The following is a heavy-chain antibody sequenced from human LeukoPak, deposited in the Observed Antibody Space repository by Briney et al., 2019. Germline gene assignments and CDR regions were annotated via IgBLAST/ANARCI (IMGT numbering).Heavy chain of an antibody. CDR1: GFTFRAYW. D-gene: IGHD3-10*01. CDR3: TRASFGVGGSRYFDY. CDR2: ISSSSSFR. V-gene: IGHV3-21*01. Sequence: PGGSLRLSCVDSGFTFRAYWMTWVRQAPGKGLEWVSSISSSSSFRYYPDSVRGRFTISRDNAKNSLYLQMNSLRAEDTAVYYCTRASFGVGGSRYFDYWGQGILVTVSS. J-gene: IGHJ4*02.